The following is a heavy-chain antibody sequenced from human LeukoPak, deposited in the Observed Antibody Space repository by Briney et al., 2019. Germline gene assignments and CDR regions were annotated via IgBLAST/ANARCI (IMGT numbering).Heavy chain of an antibody. D-gene: IGHD1-26*01. CDR2: ISSSGSTI. CDR1: GFTFSDYY. J-gene: IGHJ3*02. V-gene: IGHV3-11*04. Sequence: GGSLRLSCAASGFTFSDYYMSWIRQAPGKGLEWVSYISSSGSTIYYADSVKGRFTTSRDNAKNTLYLQMNNLRVEDTAVYYCASSPLRGSYYSADAFDIWGQGTMVTVSS. CDR3: ASSPLRGSYYSADAFDI.